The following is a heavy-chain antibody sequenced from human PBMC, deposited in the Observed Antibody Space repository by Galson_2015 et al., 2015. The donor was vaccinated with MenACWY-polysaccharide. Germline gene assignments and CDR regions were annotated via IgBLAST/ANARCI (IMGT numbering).Heavy chain of an antibody. D-gene: IGHD1-1*01. Sequence: SLRLSCAASGFTFSSYWMSWVRQAPGKGLEWVANIKQDGSEKYYVDSVKGRFTISKDNAKNSLYLQMNSLRAEDTAVYFCARERPWRYYYGMDVWGQGTTVTVSS. J-gene: IGHJ6*02. V-gene: IGHV3-7*01. CDR2: IKQDGSEK. CDR3: ARERPWRYYYGMDV. CDR1: GFTFSSYW.